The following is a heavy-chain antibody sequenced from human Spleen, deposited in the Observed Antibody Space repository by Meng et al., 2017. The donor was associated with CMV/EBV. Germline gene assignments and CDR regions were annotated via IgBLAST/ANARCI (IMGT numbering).Heavy chain of an antibody. D-gene: IGHD3-10*01. V-gene: IGHV1-18*01. J-gene: IGHJ6*02. CDR1: GYTFTSYG. CDR2: LSAYNGNT. CDR3: ARVDGMVRGVIYYYYGMDV. Sequence: ASVKVSCKASGYTFTSYGISWVRQAPGQGLEWMGWLSAYNGNTNYAQKLQGRVTMTTDTSTSTAYMELRSLRSDDTAVYYCARVDGMVRGVIYYYYGMDVWGQGTTVTVSS.